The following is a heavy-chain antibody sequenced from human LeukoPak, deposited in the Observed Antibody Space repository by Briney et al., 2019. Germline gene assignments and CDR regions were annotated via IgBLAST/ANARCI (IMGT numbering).Heavy chain of an antibody. J-gene: IGHJ4*01. CDR3: ARLRILVAGTVGY. CDR2: INYNGST. D-gene: IGHD6-19*01. Sequence: SETLSLTCTVSDYSISSGFYWGWIRQPPGKGLEWIGSINYNGSTYFNPSLKSRVTISVDTSKNQLSLKLTSVTAADTAVYYCARLRILVAGTVGYWGQGTLVTVSS. CDR1: DYSISSGFY. V-gene: IGHV4-38-2*02.